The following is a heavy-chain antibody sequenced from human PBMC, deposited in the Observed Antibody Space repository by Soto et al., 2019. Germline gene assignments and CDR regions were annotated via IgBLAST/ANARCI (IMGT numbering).Heavy chain of an antibody. CDR3: AKVGGYYYKFGVDY. Sequence: EVRLLESGGGLVQPGGSLRLSCVASEFTFSNYAMNWVRQAPGKGLEWVSGISGSGGSTYYAESAKGRFTISRDNSKNRMYLQMNSLRAEDTAAYYCAKVGGYYYKFGVDYWGQGTLVTVSS. CDR1: EFTFSNYA. D-gene: IGHD6-19*01. V-gene: IGHV3-23*01. J-gene: IGHJ4*02. CDR2: ISGSGGST.